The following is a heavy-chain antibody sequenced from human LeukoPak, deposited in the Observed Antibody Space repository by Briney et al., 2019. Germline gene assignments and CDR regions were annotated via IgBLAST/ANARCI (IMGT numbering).Heavy chain of an antibody. D-gene: IGHD3-22*01. V-gene: IGHV1-2*02. J-gene: IGHJ2*01. CDR3: ATATRYDSSDARSHYFDL. Sequence: GASVKVSCRAPGNSFNEYYVHWVRQAPGQGLEWMGWIVPITGDTRYAPRLQGGVTLSSDTSTSTAYLELSSLRSDDTAVFYCATATRYDSSDARSHYFDLWGRGTLITVSS. CDR2: IVPITGDT. CDR1: GNSFNEYY.